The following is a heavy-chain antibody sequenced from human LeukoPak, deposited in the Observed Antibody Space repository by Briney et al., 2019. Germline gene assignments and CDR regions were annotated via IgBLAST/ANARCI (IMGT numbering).Heavy chain of an antibody. D-gene: IGHD3-22*01. V-gene: IGHV3-30*18. J-gene: IGHJ3*02. CDR2: ISYDGSNK. CDR1: GFLFSDYG. Sequence: GGSLRPSCAASGFLFSDYGMHWVRQAPGKGLEWVAVISYDGSNKYYADSVKGRFTISRDNSKNTLYLQMNSLRAEDTAVYYCAKADDSRDAFDIWGQGTMVTVSS. CDR3: AKADDSRDAFDI.